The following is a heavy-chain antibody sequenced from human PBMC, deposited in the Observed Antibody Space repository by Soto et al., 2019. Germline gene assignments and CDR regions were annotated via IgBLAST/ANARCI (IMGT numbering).Heavy chain of an antibody. CDR2: IYYSGST. D-gene: IGHD3-9*01. CDR3: AREGYDILTGYYTGGLTYYYYYYMDV. CDR1: GGSISSYY. Sequence: PSKTLSLTCTVSGGSISSYYWSWIRQPPGKGLEWIGYIYYSGSTNYNPSLKSRVTISVDTSKNQFSLKLSSVTAADTAVYYCAREGYDILTGYYTGGLTYYYYYYMDVWGKGTTVTVSS. J-gene: IGHJ6*03. V-gene: IGHV4-59*01.